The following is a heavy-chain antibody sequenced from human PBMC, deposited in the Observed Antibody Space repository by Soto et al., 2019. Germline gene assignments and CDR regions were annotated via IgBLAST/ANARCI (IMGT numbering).Heavy chain of an antibody. Sequence: QVQLVQSGAEVKKPGSSGKVSCKASGGTFSSYAISWVRQAPGQGLEWMGGIIPIFGTANYAQKFQGRVTITADESTSTAYMELSSLRSEDTAVYYFARHDYDILTGYSFGYFDYWGQGTLVTVSS. CDR2: IIPIFGTA. D-gene: IGHD3-9*01. CDR1: GGTFSSYA. CDR3: ARHDYDILTGYSFGYFDY. J-gene: IGHJ4*02. V-gene: IGHV1-69*12.